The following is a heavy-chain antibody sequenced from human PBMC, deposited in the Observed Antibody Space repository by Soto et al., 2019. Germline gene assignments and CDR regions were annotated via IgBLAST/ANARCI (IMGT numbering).Heavy chain of an antibody. J-gene: IGHJ4*02. D-gene: IGHD2-21*02. CDR3: AKDGFVVVTAINY. V-gene: IGHV3-23*01. CDR1: GLTFSSYV. Sequence: EVPLLESGGGLVQPGGSLRLSCVASGLTFSSYVMSWVRQAPGKGLEWVSTISVGGGSTYYADSVKGRFTVSRDNSKNTLYLQMNSLRVEDTALYYCAKDGFVVVTAINYWGQGTLVTVSS. CDR2: ISVGGGST.